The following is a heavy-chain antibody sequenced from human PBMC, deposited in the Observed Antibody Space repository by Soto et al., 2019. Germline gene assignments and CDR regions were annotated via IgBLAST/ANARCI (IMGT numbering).Heavy chain of an antibody. V-gene: IGHV1-2*02. CDR2: INPNSGGT. J-gene: IGHJ6*02. CDR3: ASDHHGQGYSSRYYRPAGMDV. Sequence: QVQLVQSGAEVKKPGASVKVSCKASGYTFTGYYMHWVRQAPGQGLEWMGWINPNSGGTNYAQKFEGRVPVTREPSGSIAYLELSSLRSEDTAVYYCASDHHGQGYSSRYYRPAGMDVWGQGPKVTVS. CDR1: GYTFTGYY. D-gene: IGHD6-25*01.